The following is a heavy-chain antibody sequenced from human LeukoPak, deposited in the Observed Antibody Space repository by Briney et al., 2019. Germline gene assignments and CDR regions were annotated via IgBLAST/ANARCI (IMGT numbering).Heavy chain of an antibody. V-gene: IGHV3-7*01. Sequence: PGGSLRLSCAASGFTISSHWMSWVRQVPGEGLESLAHIKHDESETYYVDTVRGRFIISRDNAKNSLYLQMNSLRVEDTAVYHCARGPTDFDASDIWGHGTLVTVSS. CDR3: ARGPTDFDASDI. CDR2: IKHDESET. J-gene: IGHJ3*02. CDR1: GFTISSHW.